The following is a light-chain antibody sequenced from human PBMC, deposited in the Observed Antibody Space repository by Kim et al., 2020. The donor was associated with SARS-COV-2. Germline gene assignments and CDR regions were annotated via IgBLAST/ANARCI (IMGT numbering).Light chain of an antibody. J-gene: IGLJ2*01. V-gene: IGLV3-1*01. CDR3: QAWDSSTA. CDR2: QDS. CDR1: KLGDKY. Sequence: SYELTQPPSVSVSPGQTASITCSGDKLGDKYACWYQQKPGQSPVLVIYQDSKRPSGIPERFSGSNSRNTATLTISGTQAMDEADYYCQAWDSSTAFGGGT.